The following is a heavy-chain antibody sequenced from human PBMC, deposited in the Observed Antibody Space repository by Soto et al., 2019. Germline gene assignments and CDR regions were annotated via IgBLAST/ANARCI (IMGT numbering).Heavy chain of an antibody. CDR2: TYYRSKWYN. D-gene: IGHD6-13*01. J-gene: IGHJ5*02. CDR3: ARDWAEGSSWSLNWFDP. V-gene: IGHV6-1*01. Sequence: SQTLSLTCAISGGSVSSNSAAWNWIRQSPSRGLEWLGRTYYRSKWYNDYAVSVKSRITINPDTSKNQFSLQLNSVTPEDTAVYYCARDWAEGSSWSLNWFDPWGQGTLVTVSS. CDR1: GGSVSSNSAA.